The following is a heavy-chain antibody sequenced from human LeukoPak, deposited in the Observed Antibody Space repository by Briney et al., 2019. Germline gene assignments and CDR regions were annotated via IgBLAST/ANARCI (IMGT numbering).Heavy chain of an antibody. V-gene: IGHV4-59*01. D-gene: IGHD4-17*01. J-gene: IGHJ3*02. CDR1: GGSISSYY. Sequence: SETLSLTCTVSGGSISSYYWSWLRQPPGKGLEWIGYIYYSGSTNYNPSLTSRVTISVDTSKNQFSLKLSSVTAADTAVYYCARERRTTVTMSNAFDIWGQGTMVTVSS. CDR2: IYYSGST. CDR3: ARERRTTVTMSNAFDI.